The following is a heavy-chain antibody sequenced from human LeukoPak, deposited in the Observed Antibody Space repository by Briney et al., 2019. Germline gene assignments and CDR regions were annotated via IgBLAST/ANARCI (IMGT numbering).Heavy chain of an antibody. CDR2: INDSGSP. J-gene: IGHJ4*02. Sequence: SETLSLTCEVNGGSFNGYHWTWIRQSPGKGLEYIGEINDSGSPIYSPSLRSRLTISVDTSKNQFSVTLTSVTVADTAVYYCARGPHPHWPLGQFWGQGSLVTVSS. CDR1: GGSFNGYH. D-gene: IGHD3-16*01. CDR3: ARGPHPHWPLGQF. V-gene: IGHV4-34*01.